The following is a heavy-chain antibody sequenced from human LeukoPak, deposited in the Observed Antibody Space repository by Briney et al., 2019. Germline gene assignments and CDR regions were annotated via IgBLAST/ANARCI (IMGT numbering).Heavy chain of an antibody. D-gene: IGHD6-19*01. CDR2: ISSSSTYI. V-gene: IGHV3-21*01. CDR3: AKSSGWNYYYYYMDV. CDR1: GFSFSTNA. J-gene: IGHJ6*03. Sequence: PGGSLRLSCAASGFSFSTNAMTWVRQAPGKGLEWVSSISSSSTYIYYADSVKGRFTISRDNAKNSLYLQMNSLRAEDTAVYYCAKSSGWNYYYYYMDVWGKGTTVIASS.